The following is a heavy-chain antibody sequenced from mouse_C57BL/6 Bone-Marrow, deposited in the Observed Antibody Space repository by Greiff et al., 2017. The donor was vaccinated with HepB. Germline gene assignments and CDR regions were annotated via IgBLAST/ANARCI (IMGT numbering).Heavy chain of an antibody. CDR2: IYPRSGNT. J-gene: IGHJ4*01. CDR1: GYTFTSYG. D-gene: IGHD3-3*01. V-gene: IGHV1-81*01. CDR3: AREGVDRDGYDAMDY. Sequence: QVHVKQSGAELARPGASVKLSCTASGYTFTSYGISWVQQRTGQGLEWIGEIYPRSGNTYYTEKFKGKGTLTADKATSTAYMDLRSLTSEDSAVYFYAREGVDRDGYDAMDYWGQGTSVTVSS.